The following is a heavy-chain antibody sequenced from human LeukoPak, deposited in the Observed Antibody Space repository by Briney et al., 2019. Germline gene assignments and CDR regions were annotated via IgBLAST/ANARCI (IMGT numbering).Heavy chain of an antibody. CDR2: VNSDGSWT. CDR3: GSFYETN. J-gene: IGHJ4*02. Sequence: RGSLRLSCAASGNYWMHWVRQAPGKGLVWVSHVNSDGSWTSHADSVKGRFTISKDNAKNTVYLQMNNLRTEDTAVYYCGSFYETNWGRGTLVTVSS. D-gene: IGHD2-15*01. V-gene: IGHV3-74*01. CDR1: GNYW.